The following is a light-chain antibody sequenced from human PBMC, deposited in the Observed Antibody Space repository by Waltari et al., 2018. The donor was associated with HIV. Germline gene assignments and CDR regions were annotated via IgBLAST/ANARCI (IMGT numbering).Light chain of an antibody. CDR1: SSNIGSNA. V-gene: IGLV1-44*01. CDR2: SIH. CDR3: AAWDDSLNGVV. J-gene: IGLJ2*01. Sequence: QSILTQPPSASGTPGQRVTTSCSGSSSNIGSNAVNWYQQLPGTAPKLRIFSIHERASGVPARFSGSKSVSSASLAISGLQSEDEADYHCAAWDDSLNGVVFGGGTKLTVL.